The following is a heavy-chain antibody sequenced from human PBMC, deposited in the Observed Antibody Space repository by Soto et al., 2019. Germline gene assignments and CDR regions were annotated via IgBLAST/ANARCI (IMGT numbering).Heavy chain of an antibody. Sequence: PGGSLRLSCAASGFTFSSYAMHWVRQAPGKGLEWVAVISYDGSNKYYADSVKGRFTISRDNSKNTLYLQMNSLRAEDTAVYYCARDHGSGPKRWLQPLDYWGQGTLVTVSS. V-gene: IGHV3-30-3*01. D-gene: IGHD5-12*01. CDR2: ISYDGSNK. J-gene: IGHJ4*02. CDR1: GFTFSSYA. CDR3: ARDHGSGPKRWLQPLDY.